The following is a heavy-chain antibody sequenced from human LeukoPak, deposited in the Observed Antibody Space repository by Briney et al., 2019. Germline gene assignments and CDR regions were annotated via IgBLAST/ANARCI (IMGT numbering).Heavy chain of an antibody. J-gene: IGHJ4*02. V-gene: IGHV3-23*01. CDR1: GFTFSSYT. CDR3: AKDQIVGALYYFDY. D-gene: IGHD1-26*01. CDR2: ISASGTGT. Sequence: HPAGSLRLSCAASGFTFSSYTMSWVRQTPGKGLEWVSGISASGTGTHYADSVKGRFTISRDNSKNTLYLHMNTLRAEDTAVYHCAKDQIVGALYYFDYWGQGTLVTVSS.